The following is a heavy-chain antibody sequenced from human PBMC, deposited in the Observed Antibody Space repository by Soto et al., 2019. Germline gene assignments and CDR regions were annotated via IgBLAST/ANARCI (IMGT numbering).Heavy chain of an antibody. D-gene: IGHD1-26*01. J-gene: IGHJ4*02. CDR3: ARGRGAGIVGATTLDY. CDR1: GGTFSSYA. Sequence: QVQLVQSGAEVKKPGSSVKVSCKASGGTFSSYAISWVRQAPGQGLEWMGGIIPIFGTANYAQKFQGRVTITADESTSTACMELGSLSSEDMVVYYCARGRGAGIVGATTLDYWGQGTLFTVSS. CDR2: IIPIFGTA. V-gene: IGHV1-69*12.